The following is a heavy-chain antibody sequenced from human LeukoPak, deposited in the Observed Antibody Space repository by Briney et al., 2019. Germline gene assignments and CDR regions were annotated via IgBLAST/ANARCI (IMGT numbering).Heavy chain of an antibody. CDR3: ARALRDSSWYYEY. Sequence: GGSLRLSCAASGFTFSDYYMSWFRQAPGKGLEWVSYIGSGGGPIYYADSVKGRFTISRDNAKSLLYLQMNSLRAEDTALYYCARALRDSSWYYEYWGQGTLVTASS. CDR1: GFTFSDYY. CDR2: IGSGGGPI. J-gene: IGHJ4*02. D-gene: IGHD6-13*01. V-gene: IGHV3-11*01.